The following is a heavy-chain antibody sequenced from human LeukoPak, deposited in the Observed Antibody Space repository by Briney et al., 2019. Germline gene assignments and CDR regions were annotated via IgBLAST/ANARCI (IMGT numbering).Heavy chain of an antibody. Sequence: SQTLSLTCAISGDSVSSNSAAWNWIRQSPSRGLEWLGRTYYRSKWYNDYAVSVKSRITINPDTSKNQFSLQLNSVTPEDTAVYYCTRGGQGDGYSADEAFDIWGQGTMVTVS. J-gene: IGHJ3*02. CDR3: TRGGQGDGYSADEAFDI. CDR2: TYYRSKWYN. CDR1: GDSVSSNSAA. V-gene: IGHV6-1*01. D-gene: IGHD5-18*01.